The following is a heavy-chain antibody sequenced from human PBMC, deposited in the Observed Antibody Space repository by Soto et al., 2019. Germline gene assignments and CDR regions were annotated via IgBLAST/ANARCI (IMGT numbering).Heavy chain of an antibody. Sequence: SETLSLTCTVSGGSISSGNYYWSWIRQPPGKGLEWIGFISYSGSTYYSTSLKSRVTISVDTSKSQFSLNLSFVTAADTAVYYCATMGTPATGLYFFEYWGQGSLVTVSS. D-gene: IGHD2-15*01. CDR2: ISYSGST. CDR1: GGSISSGNYY. CDR3: ATMGTPATGLYFFEY. J-gene: IGHJ4*02. V-gene: IGHV4-30-4*01.